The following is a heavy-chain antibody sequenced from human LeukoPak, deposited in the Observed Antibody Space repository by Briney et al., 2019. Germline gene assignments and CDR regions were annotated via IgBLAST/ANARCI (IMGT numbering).Heavy chain of an antibody. V-gene: IGHV3-7*01. CDR3: ARYILGSGRQNWFDP. CDR2: IKQDGSEK. Sequence: GGSLRLSCAASGFTFSSYWMSWVRQAPGKGLEWVANIKQDGSEKYYVDSVKGRFTISRDNAKNSLYLQMNSLRAEDTAVYYCARYILGSGRQNWFDPWGQGTLVTVSS. J-gene: IGHJ5*02. CDR1: GFTFSSYW. D-gene: IGHD3-10*01.